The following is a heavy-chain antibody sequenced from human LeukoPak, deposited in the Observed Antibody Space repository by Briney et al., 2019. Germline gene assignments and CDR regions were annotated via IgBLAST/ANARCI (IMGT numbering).Heavy chain of an antibody. CDR1: GYSFTNYW. D-gene: IGHD4-17*01. J-gene: IGHJ4*02. CDR3: ATGASKVTTDFANY. CDR2: IDPSDSYT. Sequence: GESLAISCKGSGYSFTNYWISWVRQMPGEGLEWMGRIDPSDSYTKYSPSFEGHVTISVDKSISTAFLQWSSLKASDSAMYYCATGASKVTTDFANYWGQGSRVAVSS. V-gene: IGHV5-10-1*01.